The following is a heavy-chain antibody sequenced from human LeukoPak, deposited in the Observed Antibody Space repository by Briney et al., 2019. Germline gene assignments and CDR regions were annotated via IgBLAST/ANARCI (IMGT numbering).Heavy chain of an antibody. Sequence: GGSLRLSCAASGFTFSSYSMNWVRQAPGKGLEWVSSSSSSSSYIYYADSVKGRFTISRDNAKNSLYLQMNSLRAEDTAVYYCAMWPVARESYMGYYGMDVWGQGTTVTVSS. J-gene: IGHJ6*02. CDR3: AMWPVARESYMGYYGMDV. V-gene: IGHV3-21*01. D-gene: IGHD1-26*01. CDR2: SSSSSSYI. CDR1: GFTFSSYS.